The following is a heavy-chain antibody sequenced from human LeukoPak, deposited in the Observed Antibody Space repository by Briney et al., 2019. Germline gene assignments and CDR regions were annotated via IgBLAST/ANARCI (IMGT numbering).Heavy chain of an antibody. CDR2: ISSSSSYI. J-gene: IGHJ4*02. CDR1: GLTFSSYS. D-gene: IGHD2-15*01. CDR3: ASAIVVVVAATKVRDY. Sequence: GESLRLSCAASGLTFSSYSMNWVRQAPGKGLEWVSSISSSSSYIYYADSVKGRFTISRDNAKNSLYLQMNSLRAEDTAVYYCASAIVVVVAATKVRDYWGQGTLVTVSS. V-gene: IGHV3-21*01.